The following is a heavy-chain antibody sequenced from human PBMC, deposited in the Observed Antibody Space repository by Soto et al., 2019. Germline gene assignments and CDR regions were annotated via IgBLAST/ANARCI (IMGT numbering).Heavy chain of an antibody. J-gene: IGHJ4*02. CDR3: ARPTYYYGRSVFLSYFDY. Sequence: SETLSLTCTVSGGSISSYYWSWIRQPPGKGLEWIGYIYYNGNTNYNPSLKSRVTISVDTSKNQFSLKLSSVTAAGTAVYYCARPTYYYGRSVFLSYFDYGGRGALVTVSS. CDR1: GGSISSYY. CDR2: IYYNGNT. D-gene: IGHD3-22*01. V-gene: IGHV4-59*01.